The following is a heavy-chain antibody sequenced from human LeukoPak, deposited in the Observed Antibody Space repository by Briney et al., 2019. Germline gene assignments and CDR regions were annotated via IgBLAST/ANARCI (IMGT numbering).Heavy chain of an antibody. CDR2: RYETGST. V-gene: IGHV4-34*11. D-gene: IGHD3-22*01. J-gene: IGHJ4*02. CDR3: ARHYGLIYYDSTALEY. Sequence: SQTLSLTWAVYGGSFSGYYFKWIRQPPGKGLGWGGSRYETGSTFQNPSLTSRVTISFDTSKNQSTLNLTSVTAADTAVYFCARHYGLIYYDSTALEYWGQGILVTVSS. CDR1: GGSFSGYY.